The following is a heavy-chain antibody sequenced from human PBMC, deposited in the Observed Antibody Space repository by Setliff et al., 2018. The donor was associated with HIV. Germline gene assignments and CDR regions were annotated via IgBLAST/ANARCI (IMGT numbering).Heavy chain of an antibody. CDR1: GGTFSSQV. Sequence: PSVKVSCKASGGTFSSQVISWVRQAPGQGLEWMGGIIPILGTANYAQKCQGRVTITADESTSTAYMELSSLRSEDTAVYYCARGIVWYDSSRFYYYNMDVWGKGTTVTVSS. CDR3: ARGIVWYDSSRFYYYNMDV. V-gene: IGHV1-69*13. CDR2: IIPILGTA. J-gene: IGHJ6*03. D-gene: IGHD3-22*01.